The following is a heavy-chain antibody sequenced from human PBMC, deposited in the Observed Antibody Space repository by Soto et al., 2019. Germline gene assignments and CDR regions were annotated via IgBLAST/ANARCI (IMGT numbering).Heavy chain of an antibody. J-gene: IGHJ6*03. CDR2: IIPIFGTA. Sequence: ASVKVSCKASGGTFSSYAISWVRQAPGQGLEWMGGIIPIFGTANYAQKFQGRVTITADESTSTAYMELSSLRSEDTAVYYCARGPEYSSSDYYYYYMDVWGKGTTVTVSS. CDR1: GGTFSSYA. D-gene: IGHD6-6*01. V-gene: IGHV1-69*13. CDR3: ARGPEYSSSDYYYYYMDV.